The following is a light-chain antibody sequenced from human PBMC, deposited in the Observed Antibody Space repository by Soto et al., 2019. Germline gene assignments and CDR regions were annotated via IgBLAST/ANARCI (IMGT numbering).Light chain of an antibody. Sequence: QSALAQPASVSGSPGQSITISCTGTSSDVGGYNYVSWYQQHPGKAPKLMIYDVSNRPSGVSNRFSGSKSGNTASLTISGLQAEDEVVYYRSPHTSRSTLFSVFGPGSKVP. CDR3: SPHTSRSTLFSV. V-gene: IGLV2-14*01. J-gene: IGLJ1*01. CDR2: DVS. CDR1: SSDVGGYNY.